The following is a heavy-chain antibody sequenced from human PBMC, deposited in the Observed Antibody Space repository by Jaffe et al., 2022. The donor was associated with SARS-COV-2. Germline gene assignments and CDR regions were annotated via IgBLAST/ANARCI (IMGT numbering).Heavy chain of an antibody. CDR1: GFTFGDYA. Sequence: EVQLVESGGGLVQPGRSLRLSCTASGFTFGDYAMSWVRQAPGKGLEWVGFIRSKAYGGTTEYAASVKGRFTISRDDSKSIAYLQMNSLKTEDTAVYYCTRRGMDYGDYYYGMDVWGQGTTVTVSS. D-gene: IGHD4-17*01. CDR3: TRRGMDYGDYYYGMDV. V-gene: IGHV3-49*04. CDR2: IRSKAYGGTT. J-gene: IGHJ6*02.